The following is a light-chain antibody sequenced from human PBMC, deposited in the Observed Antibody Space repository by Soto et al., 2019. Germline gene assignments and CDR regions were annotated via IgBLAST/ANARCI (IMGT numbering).Light chain of an antibody. CDR2: DVT. J-gene: IGLJ2*01. Sequence: QSALTQPASVSGSPGQSITISCTGASSDIGGYNYVSWYQQHPGKAPKLMIYDVTKWPSGVSHRFSGSKSGNTASLTISGLQPEDEADYYCSSYTRSSTLVFGGGTKVTVL. CDR3: SSYTRSSTLV. V-gene: IGLV2-14*01. CDR1: SSDIGGYNY.